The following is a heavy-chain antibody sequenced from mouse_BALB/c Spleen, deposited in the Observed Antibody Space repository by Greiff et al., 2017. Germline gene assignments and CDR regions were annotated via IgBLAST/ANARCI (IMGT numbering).Heavy chain of an antibody. CDR1: GFNIKDTY. D-gene: IGHD1-1*01. CDR2: IDPANGNT. Sequence: EVQLQESGAELVKPGASVKLSCTASGFNIKDTYMHWVKQRPEQGLEWIGRIDPANGNTKYDPKFQGKATITADTSSNTAYLQLSSLTSEDTAVYYCARAGGSAWFAYWGQGTLVTVSA. J-gene: IGHJ3*01. CDR3: ARAGGSAWFAY. V-gene: IGHV14-3*02.